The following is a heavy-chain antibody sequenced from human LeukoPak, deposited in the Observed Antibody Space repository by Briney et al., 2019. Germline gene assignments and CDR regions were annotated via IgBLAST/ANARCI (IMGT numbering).Heavy chain of an antibody. CDR3: ARDYGDYGTHFDY. CDR1: GGSISSYY. V-gene: IGHV4-59*12. J-gene: IGHJ4*02. D-gene: IGHD4-17*01. CDR2: IYYSGST. Sequence: SETLSLTCTVSGGSISSYYWNWIRQPPGKGLEWIGYIYYSGSTNHNPSLKSRVTISVDTSKNQFSLKLSSVTAADTAVYYCARDYGDYGTHFDYWGQGTLVTVSS.